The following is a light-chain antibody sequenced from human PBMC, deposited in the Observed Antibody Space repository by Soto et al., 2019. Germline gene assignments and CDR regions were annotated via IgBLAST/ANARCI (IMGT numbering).Light chain of an antibody. CDR1: QSVSSY. CDR3: QQRSNWPLLT. J-gene: IGKJ4*01. CDR2: DAS. Sequence: EIVLTQSPATLSLSPGERATLSCRASQSVSSYLAWYQQKPGQAPRLLIYDASNRATGIPARLSVSGSGTDFTLTISSLEPEDFAVYYCQQRSNWPLLTFGGGTKVEIK. V-gene: IGKV3-11*01.